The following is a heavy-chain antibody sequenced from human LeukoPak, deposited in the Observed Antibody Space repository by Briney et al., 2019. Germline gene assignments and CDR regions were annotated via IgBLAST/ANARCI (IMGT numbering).Heavy chain of an antibody. D-gene: IGHD5-24*01. CDR3: ARPQLQAFDY. CDR1: GGSFSGYY. V-gene: IGHV4-34*01. J-gene: IGHJ4*02. CDR2: INHSGST. Sequence: SETLSLTCAVYGGSFSGYYWSWIRQPPGKGLEWIGEINHSGSTNYNPSLKSRVTISVDTSKNQFSLKLSSVTAADTAVYYCARPQLQAFDYWGQGTLVTVSS.